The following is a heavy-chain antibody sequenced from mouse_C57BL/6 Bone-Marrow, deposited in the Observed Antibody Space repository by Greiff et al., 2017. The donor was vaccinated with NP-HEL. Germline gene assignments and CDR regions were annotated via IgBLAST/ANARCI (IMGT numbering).Heavy chain of an antibody. V-gene: IGHV5-4*03. J-gene: IGHJ2*01. CDR1: GFTFSSYA. Sequence: EVMLVESGGGLVKPGGSLKLSCAASGFTFSSYAMSWVRQTPEKRLEWVATISDGGSYTYYPDNVKGRFTISRDNAKNNLYLQMSHLKSEDTAMYYCASSRGYFDYWGQGTTLTVSS. CDR3: ASSRGYFDY. CDR2: ISDGGSYT.